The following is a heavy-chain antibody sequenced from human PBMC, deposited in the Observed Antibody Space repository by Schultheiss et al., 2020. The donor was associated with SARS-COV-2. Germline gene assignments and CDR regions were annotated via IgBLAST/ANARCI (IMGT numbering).Heavy chain of an antibody. Sequence: GGSLRLSCAASGFTFSYYYMSWVRQAPGKGLEWVSAISGSGGSTYYADSVKGRFTISRDNSKNTLYLQMNSLRAEDTAVYYCAKDFRITIFGVVKTLYGMDVWGQGTTVTVSS. CDR2: ISGSGGST. CDR3: AKDFRITIFGVVKTLYGMDV. J-gene: IGHJ6*02. V-gene: IGHV3-23*01. CDR1: GFTFSYYY. D-gene: IGHD3-3*01.